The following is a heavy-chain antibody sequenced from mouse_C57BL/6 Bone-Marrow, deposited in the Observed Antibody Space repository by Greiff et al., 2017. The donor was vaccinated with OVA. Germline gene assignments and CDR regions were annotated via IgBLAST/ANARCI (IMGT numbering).Heavy chain of an antibody. J-gene: IGHJ4*01. CDR3: ARWCYAMDY. Sequence: VKLQQSGAELVRPGASVKLSCKASGHTFTDYYINWVKQRPGQGLEWIARIYPGSGNTYYNEKFKGKATLTAEKSSSTAYMQLSSLTSEDSAVYFCARWCYAMDYWGQGTSVTVSS. D-gene: IGHD1-1*02. CDR1: GHTFTDYY. V-gene: IGHV1-76*01. CDR2: IYPGSGNT.